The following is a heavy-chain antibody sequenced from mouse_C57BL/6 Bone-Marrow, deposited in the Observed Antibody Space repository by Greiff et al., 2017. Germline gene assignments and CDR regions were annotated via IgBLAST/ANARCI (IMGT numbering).Heavy chain of an antibody. CDR1: GYTFTSYW. V-gene: IGHV1-64*01. CDR3: ASEVYSNYVDYAMDY. D-gene: IGHD2-5*01. J-gene: IGHJ4*01. CDR2: IHPNSGST. Sequence: VKLQQPGAELVKPGASVKLSCKASGYTFTSYWMHWVKQRPGQGLEWIGMIHPNSGSTNYNEKFKSKATLTVDKSSSTAYMQLSSLTSEDSAVYYCASEVYSNYVDYAMDYWGQGTSVTVSS.